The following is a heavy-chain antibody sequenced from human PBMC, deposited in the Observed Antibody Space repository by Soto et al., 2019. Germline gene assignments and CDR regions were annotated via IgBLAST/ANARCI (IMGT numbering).Heavy chain of an antibody. CDR3: TRGLFSGSSYSGSWYYFDS. Sequence: PSEILSLTCAVSGGSFSGYIWTWIRQTPGKGLQWIGQINHSGSSIYNPSLKNRVTISTMSNNKFSLELSSVTAADTAVYYCTRGLFSGSSYSGSWYYFDSWGQGTMVTVSS. J-gene: IGHJ4*02. D-gene: IGHD1-26*01. V-gene: IGHV4-34*01. CDR1: GGSFSGYI. CDR2: INHSGSS.